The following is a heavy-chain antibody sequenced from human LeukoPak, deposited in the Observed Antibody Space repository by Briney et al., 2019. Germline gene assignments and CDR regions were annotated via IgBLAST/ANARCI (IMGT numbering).Heavy chain of an antibody. J-gene: IGHJ4*02. Sequence: GGSLRLSCAASGFTFRKHAVSWVRQAPGKGLEWVSSIFTDGHHTYNADSVKGRFTISREDAKNYFFLQMNSLRAGDTAVYFCAALGDSIYWGQGTLVTVSS. CDR1: GFTFRKHA. CDR3: AALGDSIY. D-gene: IGHD1-26*01. V-gene: IGHV3-13*01. CDR2: IFTDGHHT.